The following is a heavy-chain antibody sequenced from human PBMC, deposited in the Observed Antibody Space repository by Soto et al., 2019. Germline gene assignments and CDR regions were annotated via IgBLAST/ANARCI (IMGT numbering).Heavy chain of an antibody. CDR1: GYTFTSYG. Sequence: QVQLVQSGAEVKKPGASVKVSCKASGYTFTSYGISWVRQAPGQGLEWMGWISAYNGNTNYAQKLQGRVTMTTDTSTSTATMGLRGLSADDTAVYYCARDLTPADYWGQGTLVTVSS. CDR2: ISAYNGNT. D-gene: IGHD7-27*01. V-gene: IGHV1-18*01. J-gene: IGHJ4*02. CDR3: ARDLTPADY.